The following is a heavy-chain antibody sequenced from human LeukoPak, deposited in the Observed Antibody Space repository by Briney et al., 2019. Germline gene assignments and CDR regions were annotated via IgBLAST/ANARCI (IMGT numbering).Heavy chain of an antibody. D-gene: IGHD2-2*01. V-gene: IGHV3-7*01. CDR2: IKQDGSGK. Sequence: GGSLRLSCAASGFTFSSYWMSWVRQAPGKGLEWVANIKQDGSGKYYVDSVKGRFTISRDNAKNSLYLQMNGLRAEDTAVYYCARDGAEYQLLPHDAFDIWGQGTMVTVSS. CDR1: GFTFSSYW. CDR3: ARDGAEYQLLPHDAFDI. J-gene: IGHJ3*02.